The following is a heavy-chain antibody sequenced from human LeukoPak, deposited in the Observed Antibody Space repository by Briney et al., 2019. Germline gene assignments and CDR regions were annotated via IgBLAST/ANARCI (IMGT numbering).Heavy chain of an antibody. CDR1: GFTFDDYG. Sequence: GGSLRLSCAASGFTFDDYGMSWVRQGPGEGLEWVSGINWNGDSTGYADSLKGRFTISRGNAKNSLYLQMNSLRAEDTALYYCARDYRDTAMVTWFDPWGQGTLVTVSS. CDR2: INWNGDST. J-gene: IGHJ5*02. V-gene: IGHV3-20*04. CDR3: ARDYRDTAMVTWFDP. D-gene: IGHD5-18*01.